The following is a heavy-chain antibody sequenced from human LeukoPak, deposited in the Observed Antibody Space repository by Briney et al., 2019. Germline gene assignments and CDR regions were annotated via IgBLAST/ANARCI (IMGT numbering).Heavy chain of an antibody. Sequence: ASVKVSCKASGYTFTSYYMHWVRQAPGQGLEWMGWINTNTGNPTYAQGFTGRFVFSLDTSVSTAYLQISSLKAEDTAVYYCARWGGRYYDSSGYHPNAFDIWGQGTMVTVSS. CDR2: INTNTGNP. V-gene: IGHV7-4-1*02. D-gene: IGHD3-22*01. CDR3: ARWGGRYYDSSGYHPNAFDI. J-gene: IGHJ3*02. CDR1: GYTFTSYY.